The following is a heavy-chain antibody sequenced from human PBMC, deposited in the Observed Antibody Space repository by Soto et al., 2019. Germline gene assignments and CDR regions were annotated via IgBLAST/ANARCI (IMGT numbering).Heavy chain of an antibody. CDR1: GFTFSSYA. D-gene: IGHD3-10*01. V-gene: IGHV3-23*01. J-gene: IGHJ3*02. CDR3: AKPITMVRGVIVDAFDI. CDR2: ISGSGGST. Sequence: GGSLRLSCAASGFTFSSYAMSWVRQAPGKGLEWVSAISGSGGSTYYADSVKGRFTISRDNSKNTLYLQMNSLRAEDTAVYYCAKPITMVRGVIVDAFDIWGQGTMVTVSS.